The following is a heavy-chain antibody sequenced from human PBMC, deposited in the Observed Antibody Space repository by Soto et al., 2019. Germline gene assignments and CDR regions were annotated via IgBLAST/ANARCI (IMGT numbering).Heavy chain of an antibody. J-gene: IGHJ3*02. CDR2: INPSGGST. CDR3: ARVTYYYDGTPDPFDI. D-gene: IGHD3-22*01. V-gene: IGHV1-46*01. CDR1: CNTLAENC. Sequence: GAAGMASSEERCNTLAENCMVSGRPAPGQVLEWMGIINPSGGSTSYAQKFQGRVTMTRDTSTSTVYMELSSLRSEDTAVYYCARVTYYYDGTPDPFDIWGQGTMVPVS.